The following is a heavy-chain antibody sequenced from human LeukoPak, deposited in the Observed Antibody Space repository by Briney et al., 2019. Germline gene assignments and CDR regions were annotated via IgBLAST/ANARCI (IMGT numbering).Heavy chain of an antibody. CDR3: ASQWNEYSSSSG. V-gene: IGHV3-21*01. J-gene: IGHJ4*02. Sequence: GGSLRLSCAASGFTFSSYSMNWVRQAPGKGLEWVSSISSSSSYIYYADSVKGRFTISRDNAKNSLYLQMNSLRAEDTAVYYCASQWNEYSSSSGWGQGTLVTVSS. CDR2: ISSSSSYI. D-gene: IGHD6-6*01. CDR1: GFTFSSYS.